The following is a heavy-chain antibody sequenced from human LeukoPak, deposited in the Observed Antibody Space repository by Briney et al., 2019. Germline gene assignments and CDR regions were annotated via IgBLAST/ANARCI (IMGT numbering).Heavy chain of an antibody. V-gene: IGHV4-31*03. CDR3: ARGNYVWGSYRYTRYYFDY. CDR1: GGSISSGGYY. D-gene: IGHD3-16*02. CDR2: IYYSGST. J-gene: IGHJ4*02. Sequence: SETLSLTCTVSGGSISSGGYYWSWIRQHPGKGLEWIGYIYYSGSTYYNPSLKSRVTISVDTSKNQFSLKLSSVTAADTAVYYCARGNYVWGSYRYTRYYFDYCGQGSLVTASS.